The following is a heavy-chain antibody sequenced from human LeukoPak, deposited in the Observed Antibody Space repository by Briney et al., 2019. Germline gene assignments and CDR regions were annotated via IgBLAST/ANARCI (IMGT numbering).Heavy chain of an antibody. CDR2: IGYDGSNK. D-gene: IGHD3-16*01. Sequence: TGGSLRLSCAASGFTFSRSGMHWVRQAPGKGLEWVTFIGYDGSNKYYADSVKGRFTISRDNSKNTLYLQMNSLRAEDTAVYYCAKEGRGGFDIWGQGTMVTVSS. V-gene: IGHV3-30*02. CDR3: AKEGRGGFDI. J-gene: IGHJ3*02. CDR1: GFTFSRSG.